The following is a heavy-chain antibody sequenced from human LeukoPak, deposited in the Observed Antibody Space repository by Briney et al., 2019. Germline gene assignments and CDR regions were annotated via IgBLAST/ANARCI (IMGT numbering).Heavy chain of an antibody. CDR3: ARDLGGY. CDR1: GGSLSGYY. D-gene: IGHD3-16*01. J-gene: IGHJ4*02. CDR2: INHSGST. V-gene: IGHV4-34*01. Sequence: SETLSLTCAVYGGSLSGYYWSWIRQPPGKGLEWIGEINHSGSTNYNPSLKSRVTISVDTSKNQFSLKLSSVTAADTAAYYCARDLGGYWGQGTLVTVSS.